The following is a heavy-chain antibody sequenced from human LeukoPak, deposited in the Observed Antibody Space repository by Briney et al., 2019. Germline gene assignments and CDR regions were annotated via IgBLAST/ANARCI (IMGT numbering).Heavy chain of an antibody. D-gene: IGHD4-23*01. Sequence: PSETLSLTCTVSGGSISSSSYNWDWIRQPPGKGLEWIGNIYYSGGTYYNPSLKSRVTISVDTSKNQFSLKLSSVTAADTAVYYCARDYGGNPYFDYWGQGTLVTVSS. CDR1: GGSISSSSYN. CDR3: ARDYGGNPYFDY. J-gene: IGHJ4*02. CDR2: IYYSGGT. V-gene: IGHV4-39*02.